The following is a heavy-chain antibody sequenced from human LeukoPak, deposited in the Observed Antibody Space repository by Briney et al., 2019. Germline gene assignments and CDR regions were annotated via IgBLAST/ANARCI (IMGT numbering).Heavy chain of an antibody. CDR2: VYHSGST. V-gene: IGHV4-38-2*01. J-gene: IGHJ3*02. Sequence: SETLSLTCDVSGYSIRTGYYWGWVRQPPGKDLEWIGSVYHSGSTYYNPSLQSRVNILVDTSKNQFSLSLTFVTAADTAVYYCARSYFSVGAFDIWGQGTMVTVSS. D-gene: IGHD2/OR15-2a*01. CDR3: ARSYFSVGAFDI. CDR1: GYSIRTGYY.